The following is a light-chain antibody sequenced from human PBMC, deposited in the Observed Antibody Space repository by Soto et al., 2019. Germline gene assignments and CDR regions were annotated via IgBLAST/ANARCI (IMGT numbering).Light chain of an antibody. CDR3: QQYNNWPPWT. Sequence: EIVTTQSPATLSVSPGERATLSCRASQSVSSNLAWYQQKPGQAPRLLIYGASTRATGIPARFNGSGSGTEFTLTINSLQSEDFAVYYCQQYNNWPPWTFGQGTKVEIK. CDR1: QSVSSN. V-gene: IGKV3-15*01. CDR2: GAS. J-gene: IGKJ1*01.